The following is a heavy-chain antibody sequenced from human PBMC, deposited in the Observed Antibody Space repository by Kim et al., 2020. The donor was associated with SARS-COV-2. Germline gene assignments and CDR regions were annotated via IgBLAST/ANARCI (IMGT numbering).Heavy chain of an antibody. Sequence: ASVKVSCKASGYTFTSYAMHWVRQAPGQRLEWMGWINAGNGNTKYSQKFQGRVTITRDTSATTVYMELSSLRSEDTAVYYCARPWDRGYSGYPPWFDPWGQGTLVTVSS. CDR3: ARPWDRGYSGYPPWFDP. CDR1: GYTFTSYA. V-gene: IGHV1-3*01. D-gene: IGHD5-12*01. CDR2: INAGNGNT. J-gene: IGHJ5*02.